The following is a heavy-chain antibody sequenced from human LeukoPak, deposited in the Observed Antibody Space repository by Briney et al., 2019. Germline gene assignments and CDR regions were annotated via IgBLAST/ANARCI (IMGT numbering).Heavy chain of an antibody. CDR1: GYTFTGYY. Sequence: GASVKVSCKASGYTFTGYYMHWVRQAPGQGLEWMGGIIPIFGTANYAQKFQGRVTITTDESTSTAYMELSSLRTEDTAVYYCARGRSPGYCSSTSCPTRGEVWFDPWGQGTLVTVSS. V-gene: IGHV1-69*05. D-gene: IGHD2-2*01. CDR3: ARGRSPGYCSSTSCPTRGEVWFDP. CDR2: IIPIFGTA. J-gene: IGHJ5*02.